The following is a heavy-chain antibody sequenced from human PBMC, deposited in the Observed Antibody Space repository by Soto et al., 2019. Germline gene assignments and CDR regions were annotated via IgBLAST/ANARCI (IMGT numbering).Heavy chain of an antibody. CDR1: GYSFTNYW. D-gene: IGHD3-22*01. J-gene: IGHJ6*02. Sequence: PGEYLKISCKGSGYSFTNYWTGWVRQMSGKGLEWMGITFPGNSETRYSPSFQGHVTISADRSISTVYLQWNSLKASDTALYYCARTRYYDTTGYYPFYYYYYGMDVWGQGTTVTVSS. CDR3: ARTRYYDTTGYYPFYYYYYGMDV. V-gene: IGHV5-51*01. CDR2: TFPGNSET.